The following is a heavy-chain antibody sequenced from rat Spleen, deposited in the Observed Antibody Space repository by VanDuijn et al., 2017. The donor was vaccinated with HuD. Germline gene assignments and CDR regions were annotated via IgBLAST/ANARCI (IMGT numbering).Heavy chain of an antibody. V-gene: IGHV5-7*01. D-gene: IGHD1-12*03. CDR1: GFTFSDYN. Sequence: EVQLVKSGGGLVQPGRSLKLSCAASGFTFSDYNMAWVRQAPKKGLEWVATINYDGSSTYFRDSVKGRFTISRDNAKSTLYLQMNSLRSEDTATYYCTRDGYYPFAYWGQGVMVTVSS. CDR2: INYDGSST. J-gene: IGHJ2*01. CDR3: TRDGYYPFAY.